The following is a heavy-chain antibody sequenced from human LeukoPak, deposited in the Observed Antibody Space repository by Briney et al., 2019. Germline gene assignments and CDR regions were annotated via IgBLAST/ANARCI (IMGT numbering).Heavy chain of an antibody. CDR3: AYCWGGDNYYMDV. Sequence: GGSLRLSCAASGFTFSGSALHWVRQAPGKGLEWVSSITGTSSNTCYADPVKGRFTISRDNAKNSLYLEMNSLTAEDTAVYYCAYCWGGDNYYMDVWGKGTTVIVSS. CDR1: GFTFSGSA. D-gene: IGHD2-8*02. J-gene: IGHJ6*03. V-gene: IGHV3-21*01. CDR2: ITGTSSNT.